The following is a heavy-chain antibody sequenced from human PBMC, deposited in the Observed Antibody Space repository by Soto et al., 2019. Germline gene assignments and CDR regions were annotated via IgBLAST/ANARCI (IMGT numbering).Heavy chain of an antibody. CDR1: GGTFSSYT. J-gene: IGHJ4*02. D-gene: IGHD5-18*01. Sequence: QVQLVQSGAEVKKPGSSVKVSCKASGGTFSSYTISWVRQAPGQGLEWMGRIIPILGIANYAQKFQGRVKITADKSTSTAYMELSSLRSEDTAVYYCARGFEEGYGYVYYFDYWGQGTLVTVSS. CDR3: ARGFEEGYGYVYYFDY. V-gene: IGHV1-69*02. CDR2: IIPILGIA.